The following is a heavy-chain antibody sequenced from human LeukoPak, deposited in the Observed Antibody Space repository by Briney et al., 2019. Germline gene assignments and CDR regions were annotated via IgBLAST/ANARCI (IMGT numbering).Heavy chain of an antibody. CDR3: ARQTPHSSGYPFDY. V-gene: IGHV4-59*01. CDR1: GGSISSYY. D-gene: IGHD3-22*01. CDR2: IYYSGST. J-gene: IGHJ4*02. Sequence: SETLSLTCTVSGGSISSYYWSWIRQPPGKGLEWIGYIYYSGSTNYNPSLKSRVTISVDTSKNQFSLKLSSVTAADTAVYYCARQTPHSSGYPFDYWGQGTLVTVSS.